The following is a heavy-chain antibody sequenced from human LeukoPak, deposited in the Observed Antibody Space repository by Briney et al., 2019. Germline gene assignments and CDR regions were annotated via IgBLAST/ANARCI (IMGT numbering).Heavy chain of an antibody. V-gene: IGHV3-23*01. CDR2: ISGSGGST. D-gene: IGHD3-10*01. CDR1: GFTFSSYA. J-gene: IGHJ4*02. CDR3: AKDPVYYGSGSPYFDY. Sequence: PGGSLRLSCAASGFTFSSYAMSWVRQAPGKGLEWVSAISGSGGSTYYADSVKGRFTISRDNSKNTLYLQMNSLRAEDTAVYYCAKDPVYYGSGSPYFDYWGQGTLVTVSS.